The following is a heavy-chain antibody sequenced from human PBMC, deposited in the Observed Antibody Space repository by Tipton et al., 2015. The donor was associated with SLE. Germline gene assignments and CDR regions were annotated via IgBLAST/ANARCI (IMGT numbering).Heavy chain of an antibody. CDR3: ARAVSYYDFWSGYTD. D-gene: IGHD3-3*01. J-gene: IGHJ4*02. V-gene: IGHV4-39*07. CDR1: GGSITSTSYY. CDR2: IYYSGST. Sequence: TLSLTCTVSGGSITSTSYYWGWIRQPPGKGLEWIGCIYYSGSTYYSPPLSSRVSISLDRSKNQFSLSLSSVTAADTAVYYCARAVSYYDFWSGYTDWGQGTLVTVSS.